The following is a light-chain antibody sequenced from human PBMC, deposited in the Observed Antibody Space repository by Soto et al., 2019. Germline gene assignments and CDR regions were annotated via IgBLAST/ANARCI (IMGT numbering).Light chain of an antibody. Sequence: QSVLSQPPSVSGAPGQSVTISCTGSSSNIGAGHDVRWSQQFPGPAPKVLICGKRNRPSGVPDRFSGSKSGTSASLAITRLQAEDEADYYCSSYTVTRGVFGTGTKVTVL. V-gene: IGLV1-40*01. CDR3: SSYTVTRGV. CDR2: GKR. J-gene: IGLJ1*01. CDR1: SSNIGAGHD.